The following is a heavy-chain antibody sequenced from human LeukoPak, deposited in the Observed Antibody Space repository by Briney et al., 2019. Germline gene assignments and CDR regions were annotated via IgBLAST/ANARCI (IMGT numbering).Heavy chain of an antibody. CDR2: ISGSGGST. CDR1: GFTFSSYA. J-gene: IGHJ3*02. D-gene: IGHD1-26*01. CDR3: ARYRFVVGATDSFDI. V-gene: IGHV3-23*01. Sequence: GGSLRLSCAASGFTFSSYAMSWVRQAPGKGLKWVSAISGSGGSTYYADSVKGRFTISRDNAKNSLYLHMNSLRAEDTAVYYCARYRFVVGATDSFDIWGQGTMVTVSS.